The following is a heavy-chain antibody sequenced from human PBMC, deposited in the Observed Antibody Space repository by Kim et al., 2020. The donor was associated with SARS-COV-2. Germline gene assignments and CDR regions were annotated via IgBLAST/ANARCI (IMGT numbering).Heavy chain of an antibody. Sequence: SETLSLTCAVSGGSISSSNWWSWVRQPPGKGLEWIGEIYHSGSTNYNPSLKSRVTISVDKSKNQFSLKLSSVTAADTAVYYCARDEGYFDWLEPVRWFDPWGQGTLVTVSS. CDR1: GGSISSSNW. J-gene: IGHJ5*02. D-gene: IGHD3-9*01. CDR3: ARDEGYFDWLEPVRWFDP. V-gene: IGHV4-4*02. CDR2: IYHSGST.